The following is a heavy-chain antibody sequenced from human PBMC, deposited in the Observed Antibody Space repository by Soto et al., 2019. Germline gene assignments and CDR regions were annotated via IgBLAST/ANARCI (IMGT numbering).Heavy chain of an antibody. Sequence: LALTCSVSGGSISGSYWSWIRQSPGKGLEWLGYVYYTGSTNYSPSLRSRVSISVDTSKNEFSLRLSSVTAADTAVYFCARSVAVPGAHIDYWGQGTQVTVSS. CDR3: ARSVAVPGAHIDY. CDR1: GGSISGSY. J-gene: IGHJ4*02. D-gene: IGHD6-19*01. CDR2: VYYTGST. V-gene: IGHV4-59*01.